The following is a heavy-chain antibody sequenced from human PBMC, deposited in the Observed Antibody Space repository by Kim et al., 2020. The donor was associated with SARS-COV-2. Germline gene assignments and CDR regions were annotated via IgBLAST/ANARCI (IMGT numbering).Heavy chain of an antibody. D-gene: IGHD3-9*01. CDR2: ISGSVDST. CDR1: GFTFSGSA. J-gene: IGHJ4*02. CDR3: AKDPVLPYFDWLLSAFDN. V-gene: IGHV3-23*01. Sequence: GGSLRLSCAASGFTFSGSAMSWVRQAPGKGLEWVSAISGSVDSTYYAYSVTGRFTISRDNYKNTQSLQMNSMRAEATAVYYCAKDPVLPYFDWLLSAFDNWGQGTLVTVSS.